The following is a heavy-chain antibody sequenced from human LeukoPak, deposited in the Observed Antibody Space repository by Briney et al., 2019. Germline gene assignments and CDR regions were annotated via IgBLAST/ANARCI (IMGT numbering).Heavy chain of an antibody. J-gene: IGHJ6*02. CDR1: GFTFSSYG. CDR3: AREKVGATTFYYYYYGMDV. CDR2: IWYDGSNK. D-gene: IGHD1-26*01. V-gene: IGHV3-33*01. Sequence: PGRSLRLSCAASGFTFSSYGMPWVRQAPGKGLEWVAVIWYDGSNKYYADSVKGRFTISRDNSKNTLYLQMNSLRAEDTAVYYCAREKVGATTFYYYYYGMDVWGQGTTVTVSS.